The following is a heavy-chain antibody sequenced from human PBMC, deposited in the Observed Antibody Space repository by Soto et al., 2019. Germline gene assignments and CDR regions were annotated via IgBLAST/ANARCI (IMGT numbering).Heavy chain of an antibody. D-gene: IGHD3-22*01. CDR3: ARDQNYDSSFAHIDP. V-gene: IGHV1-3*01. Sequence: ASVKVSCKASGYTFTSYAMHWVRQAPGQRLEWMGWINAGNGNTKYSQKFQGRVTITRDTSASTAYMELSSLRSEDTAVYYCARDQNYDSSFAHIDPWGQGTLVTVSS. CDR2: INAGNGNT. J-gene: IGHJ5*02. CDR1: GYTFTSYA.